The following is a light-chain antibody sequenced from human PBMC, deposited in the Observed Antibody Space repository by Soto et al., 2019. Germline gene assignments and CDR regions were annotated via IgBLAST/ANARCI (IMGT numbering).Light chain of an antibody. CDR1: SSDVGGYNY. CDR3: SSYTTSNTRQIV. CDR2: DVS. V-gene: IGLV2-14*03. J-gene: IGLJ1*01. Sequence: QSALTQPASVSGSPGQSITISCTGTSSDVGGYNYVSWYQHHPGKAPNLMIYDVSNRPSGISNRFSGSKSGNTASLTISGLQPEDEGDYYCSSYTTSNTRQIVFGTGTKLTVL.